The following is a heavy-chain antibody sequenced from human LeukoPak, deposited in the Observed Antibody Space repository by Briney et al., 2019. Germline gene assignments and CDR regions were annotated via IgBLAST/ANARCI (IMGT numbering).Heavy chain of an antibody. CDR3: ARGLFTLTGYYRWFDP. CDR2: IIPIFGTA. CDR1: GGTFSSYA. D-gene: IGHD3-9*01. Sequence: SVKVSCKASGGTFSSYAISWVRQAPGQGLEWMGGIIPIFGTANYAQKFQGRVTITADESTSTAYMELSSLRSEDTAVHYCARGLFTLTGYYRWFDPWGQGTLVTVSS. J-gene: IGHJ5*02. V-gene: IGHV1-69*13.